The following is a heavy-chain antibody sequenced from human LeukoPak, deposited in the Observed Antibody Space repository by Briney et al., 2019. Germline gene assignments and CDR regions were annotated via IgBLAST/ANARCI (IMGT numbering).Heavy chain of an antibody. CDR2: ISYDGSNK. CDR3: ASLSLGHY. CDR1: GFTLSSYA. V-gene: IGHV3-30-3*01. D-gene: IGHD6-6*01. J-gene: IGHJ4*02. Sequence: GGSLRLSCAASGFTLSSYAMHWVRQAPGKGLEWVAVISYDGSNKYYADSVKGRFTISRDNSKNTLYLQMNSLRAEDTAVYYCASLSLGHYWGQGTLVTVSS.